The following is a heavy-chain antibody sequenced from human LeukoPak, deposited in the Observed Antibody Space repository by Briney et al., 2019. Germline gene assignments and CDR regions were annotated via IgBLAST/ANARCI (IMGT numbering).Heavy chain of an antibody. CDR3: VKSASAGWYTFDY. Sequence: GGSLRLSCSASGFTFSGYAMHWVRQAPGKGLEFVSAITSNGGSTYYADSLKGRSTISRDNSKNTLSLQMSSLRAEDTAVYYCVKSASAGWYTFDYWGQGTLVTVSS. V-gene: IGHV3-64D*09. J-gene: IGHJ4*02. CDR2: ITSNGGST. D-gene: IGHD6-19*01. CDR1: GFTFSGYA.